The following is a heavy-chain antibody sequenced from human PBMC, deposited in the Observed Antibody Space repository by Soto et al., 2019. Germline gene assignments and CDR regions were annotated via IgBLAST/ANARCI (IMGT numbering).Heavy chain of an antibody. CDR3: ARDRLPYYYDSSGTGPYY. CDR1: GYTFTSYA. Sequence: ASVKVSCKASGYTFTSYAMHWVRQAPGQRLEWMGWINAGNGNTKYSQKFQGRVTITRDTSASTAYMELSSLRSEDTAVYYCARDRLPYYYDSSGTGPYYWGQGTLVTVSS. D-gene: IGHD3-22*01. V-gene: IGHV1-3*01. CDR2: INAGNGNT. J-gene: IGHJ4*02.